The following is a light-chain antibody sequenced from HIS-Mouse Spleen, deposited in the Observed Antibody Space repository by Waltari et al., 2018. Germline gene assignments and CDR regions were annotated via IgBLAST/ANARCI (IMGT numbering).Light chain of an antibody. CDR3: QQYNSYSHT. V-gene: IGKV1-5*03. CDR1: QSISSW. J-gene: IGKJ2*01. CDR2: KAS. Sequence: DIQMTQSPSTLSASVGDRVTITCPASQSISSWLAWYQQKPGKAPKLPIYKASSLESGVPSRFSGSGSGTEFTLTISSLQPDDFATYYCQQYNSYSHTFGQGTKLEIK.